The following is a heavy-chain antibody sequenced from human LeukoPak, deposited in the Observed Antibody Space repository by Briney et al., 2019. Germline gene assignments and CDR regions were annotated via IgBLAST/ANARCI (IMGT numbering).Heavy chain of an antibody. CDR1: GYTFTRYY. CDR2: INPNSGGT. D-gene: IGHD2-2*01. V-gene: IGHV1-2*02. Sequence: ASLKVSCKPSGYTFTRYYMHWVRQAPGQALEWMGWINPNSGGTNYAQTFQRRVTMTRDTSISTAYMELSRLRSDDTAVYYCAREDIVVVPAANQGWFDPWGQGTLVTVSS. CDR3: AREDIVVVPAANQGWFDP. J-gene: IGHJ5*02.